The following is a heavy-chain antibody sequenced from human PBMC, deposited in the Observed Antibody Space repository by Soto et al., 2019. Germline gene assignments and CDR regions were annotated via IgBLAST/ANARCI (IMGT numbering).Heavy chain of an antibody. V-gene: IGHV1-69*06. Sequence: QVQLVQSGAEVKPPGSSLKVSCKVSGSRFSNYVISWVRQAPGHGLEWLGRIIPIFNSTKYAQSFQGRLTITADKSTSTASLELSSLRADDTAVYYCAREGRGKKAGYNGLVSLGYWGQGTLVTVSS. J-gene: IGHJ4*02. D-gene: IGHD2-2*02. CDR1: GSRFSNYV. CDR2: IIPIFNST. CDR3: AREGRGKKAGYNGLVSLGY.